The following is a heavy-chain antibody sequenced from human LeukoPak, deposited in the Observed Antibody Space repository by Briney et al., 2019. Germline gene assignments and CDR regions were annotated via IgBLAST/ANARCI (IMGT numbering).Heavy chain of an antibody. CDR3: ARAESFLSSRWFDP. Sequence: SETLSLTCTVSGYSISSGYYWGWIRQPPGKGLEWIGSIYHSGRTFYNPSLKSRVTISVDTSKNQFSLKLSSVTAADTAVYYCARAESFLSSRWFDPWGQGTLVTVSS. D-gene: IGHD3-16*02. CDR1: GYSISSGYY. V-gene: IGHV4-38-2*02. J-gene: IGHJ5*02. CDR2: IYHSGRT.